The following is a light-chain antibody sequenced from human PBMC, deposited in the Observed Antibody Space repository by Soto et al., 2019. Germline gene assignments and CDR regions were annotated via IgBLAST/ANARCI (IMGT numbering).Light chain of an antibody. CDR2: GAS. Sequence: EIVLTHSPGTLSLSPGERATLSCRASQSVSSSYLAWYQQKPGQAPRLLIYGASTRATGIPARFSGSGSGTEFTLTISSLQSEDFAVYYCQQYKNWPPITFGQGTRLEIK. V-gene: IGKV3-15*01. J-gene: IGKJ5*01. CDR3: QQYKNWPPIT. CDR1: QSVSSSY.